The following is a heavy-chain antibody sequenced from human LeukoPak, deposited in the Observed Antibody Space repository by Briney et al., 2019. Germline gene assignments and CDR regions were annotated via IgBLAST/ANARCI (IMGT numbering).Heavy chain of an antibody. CDR3: ASNPPRTGDFNS. V-gene: IGHV1-8*01. CDR1: GYTFTNYD. J-gene: IGHJ4*02. D-gene: IGHD7-27*01. Sequence: ASVKVSCKPSGYTFTNYDINWVRQATGQGLEWLGWMSPNNGNTGYAQKFQGRVTMTRDTSINTAYMKLSSLRSEDTAVYYCASNPPRTGDFNSWGQGAPVTVSS. CDR2: MSPNNGNT.